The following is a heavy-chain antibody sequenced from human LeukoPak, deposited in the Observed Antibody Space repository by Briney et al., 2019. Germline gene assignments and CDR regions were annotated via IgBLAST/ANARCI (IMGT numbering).Heavy chain of an antibody. J-gene: IGHJ4*02. CDR3: AGYFWSGYYKPPYFDY. D-gene: IGHD3-3*01. V-gene: IGHV3-53*01. CDR2: IYSGGST. Sequence: TGGSLRLSCAASGFTFSDYYMSWVRQAPGKGLEWVSVIYSGGSTYYADSVKGRFTISRDNSKNTLYLQMNSLRAEDTAVYYCAGYFWSGYYKPPYFDYWGQGTLVTVSS. CDR1: GFTFSDYY.